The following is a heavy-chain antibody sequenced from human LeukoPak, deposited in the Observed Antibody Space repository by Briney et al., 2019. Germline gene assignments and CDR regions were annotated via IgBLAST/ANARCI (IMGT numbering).Heavy chain of an antibody. V-gene: IGHV4-59*01. D-gene: IGHD6-19*01. CDR2: MYYSGST. CDR1: GGSISNYY. CDR3: ARIKYSSGWHSYYLDY. J-gene: IGHJ4*02. Sequence: SATLSLTWTVSGGSISNYYWTWIRQPPGKGLEWVGYMYYSGSTNYNPSLKSRVTISVDTSNNQFSLKLSSVTAADTAVYYCARIKYSSGWHSYYLDYWGQGTLVTVSS.